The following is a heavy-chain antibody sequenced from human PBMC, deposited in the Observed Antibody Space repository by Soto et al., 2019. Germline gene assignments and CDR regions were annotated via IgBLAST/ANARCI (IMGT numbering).Heavy chain of an antibody. CDR2: IYYSGST. J-gene: IGHJ4*02. Sequence: QVQLQESGPGLVKPSQTLSLTCTVSGGSISSGGYYWSWIRQHPGKGLEWNGYIYYSGSTYYNQSLKSRVTISVDTSKNQFSLKLSSVTAADTAVYYCARGYDSRAAAPLDYWGQGILVTVSS. CDR1: GGSISSGGYY. CDR3: ARGYDSRAAAPLDY. D-gene: IGHD3-22*01. V-gene: IGHV4-31*03.